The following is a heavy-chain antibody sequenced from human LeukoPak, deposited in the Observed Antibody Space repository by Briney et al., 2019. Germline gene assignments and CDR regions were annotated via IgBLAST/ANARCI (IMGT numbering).Heavy chain of an antibody. V-gene: IGHV3-30*02. CDR2: IRYDGSNK. CDR3: ASWTTVVKNLDY. CDR1: GFTFSSYG. Sequence: PGGSLRLSCAASGFTFSSYGMHWVRQAPGKGLEWVAFIRYDGSNKYYADSVKGRFTISRDNSKNTLYLQMNSLRAEDTAVYYCASWTTVVKNLDYWGQGTLVTVSS. D-gene: IGHD4-23*01. J-gene: IGHJ4*02.